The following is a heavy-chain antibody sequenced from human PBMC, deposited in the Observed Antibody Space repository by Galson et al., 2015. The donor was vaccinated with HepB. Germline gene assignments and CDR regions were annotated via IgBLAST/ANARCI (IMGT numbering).Heavy chain of an antibody. Sequence: SLRLSCAASGFTFRNHGMHWIRQAPGKGLEWVATIWYDGQNKYYGDSVMGRFTVSRDSSQITLYLQMNSLRVDDTAMYYCARDHYDYGPAPESVFDIWGQGTMVTVSS. D-gene: IGHD3-10*01. V-gene: IGHV3-33*08. CDR3: ARDHYDYGPAPESVFDI. J-gene: IGHJ3*02. CDR2: IWYDGQNK. CDR1: GFTFRNHG.